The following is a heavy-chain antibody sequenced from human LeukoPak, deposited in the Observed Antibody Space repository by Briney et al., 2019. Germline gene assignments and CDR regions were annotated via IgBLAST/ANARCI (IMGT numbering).Heavy chain of an antibody. CDR3: ARDMTGSGWNDAFDI. V-gene: IGHV4-61*02. D-gene: IGHD6-19*01. CDR2: IYSSGSS. Sequence: SQTLSLTCSVSGGSIRSESYYWSWIRQPAGKGLEWIGRIYSSGSSKFNPSLKSRVTISIDTSKNQFSLNLRSVTAADTAVYYCARDMTGSGWNDAFDIWGQGTMVTVSS. CDR1: GGSIRSESYY. J-gene: IGHJ3*02.